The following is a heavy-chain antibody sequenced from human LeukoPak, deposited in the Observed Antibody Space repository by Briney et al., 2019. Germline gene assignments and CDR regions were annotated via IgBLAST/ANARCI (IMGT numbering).Heavy chain of an antibody. CDR3: ARDFGFWSGYSSFDY. J-gene: IGHJ4*02. CDR1: GGSISSYQ. Sequence: SETLSLTCTVSGGSISSYQWSWIRQPPGKELEWIGNIYYSGSANYNPSLKSRFIISVDTSKNQFSLKLSSVTAADTAVYYCARDFGFWSGYSSFDYWGQGTLVTVSS. CDR2: IYYSGSA. V-gene: IGHV4-59*12. D-gene: IGHD3-3*01.